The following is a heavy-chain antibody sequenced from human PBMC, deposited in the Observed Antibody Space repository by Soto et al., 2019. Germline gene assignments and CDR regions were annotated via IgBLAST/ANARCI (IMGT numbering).Heavy chain of an antibody. CDR2: IFHSGNT. V-gene: IGHV4-34*12. Sequence: SETLSLTCAVSSGSFNANYWSWIRQPPGKGLEWIGEIFHSGNTNYSPSLKSRVTISVDTSKNQFSLKLSSVTAADTAVYYCASARWDYWGQGILVTVSS. CDR1: SGSFNANY. J-gene: IGHJ4*02. CDR3: ASARWDY.